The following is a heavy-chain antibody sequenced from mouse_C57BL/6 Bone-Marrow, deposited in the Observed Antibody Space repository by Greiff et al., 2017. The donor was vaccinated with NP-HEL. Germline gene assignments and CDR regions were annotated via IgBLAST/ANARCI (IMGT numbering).Heavy chain of an antibody. CDR2: ISYDGSN. D-gene: IGHD2-4*01. CDR1: GYSITSGYY. V-gene: IGHV3-6*01. Sequence: DVHLVESGPGLVKPSQSLSLTCSVTGYSITSGYYWNWIRQFPGNKLEWMGYISYDGSNNYNPSLKNRISITRDTSKNQFFLKLNSVTTEDTATYYCARDGHFIYYDYVFAYWGQGTLVTVSA. CDR3: ARDGHFIYYDYVFAY. J-gene: IGHJ3*01.